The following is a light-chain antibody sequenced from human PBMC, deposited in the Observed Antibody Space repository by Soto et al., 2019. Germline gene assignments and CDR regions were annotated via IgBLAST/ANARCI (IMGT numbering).Light chain of an antibody. V-gene: IGKV3-20*01. J-gene: IGKJ2*01. CDR1: QSISSSY. Sequence: EIVLTQSPGTLSLSPGERATLSCRASQSISSSYLAWYQQKPGQAPRLIIYGASSRATGIPDRFSGSGSGTYFTLTISRLEPEDFAVYYCQQLETFGQWTKLEIK. CDR2: GAS. CDR3: QQLET.